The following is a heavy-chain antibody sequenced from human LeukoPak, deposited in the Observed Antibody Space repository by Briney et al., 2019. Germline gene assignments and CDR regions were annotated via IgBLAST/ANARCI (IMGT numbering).Heavy chain of an antibody. Sequence: GGSLRLSCAASGFTFSSYAMHWVRQAPGKGLEWVAVISYDGSNKYYADSVRGRFTISRDNSKNTLYLQMNSLRAEDTAVYYCARDYDSSGYYPVGWGQGTLVTVSS. J-gene: IGHJ1*01. D-gene: IGHD3-22*01. CDR3: ARDYDSSGYYPVG. V-gene: IGHV3-30*04. CDR2: ISYDGSNK. CDR1: GFTFSSYA.